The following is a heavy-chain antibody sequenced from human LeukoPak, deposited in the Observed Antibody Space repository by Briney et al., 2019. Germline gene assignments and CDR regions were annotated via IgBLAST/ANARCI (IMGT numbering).Heavy chain of an antibody. CDR1: GFTFSSYA. Sequence: PGGSLRLSCAASGFTFSSYAMHWVRQAPGKGLEYVSAISSNGGSTYYANSVKGRFTISRDNSKNTLYLQMGCLRAEDMAVYYCARDHGVVVPAATIDYWGQGTLVTVSS. J-gene: IGHJ4*02. CDR3: ARDHGVVVPAATIDY. D-gene: IGHD2-2*01. CDR2: ISSNGGST. V-gene: IGHV3-64*01.